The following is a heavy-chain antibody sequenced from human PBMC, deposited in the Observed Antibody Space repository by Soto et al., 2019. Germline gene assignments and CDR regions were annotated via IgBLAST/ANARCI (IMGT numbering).Heavy chain of an antibody. D-gene: IGHD3-16*01. CDR1: GYTLSDYY. Sequence: ASVKVSCKASGYTLSDYYLHWVRQAPGQGLEWMGCINPKSGDTNYAQNFQDRVTMPRDTSTSTAYMELSRLTFDDTAVYYCAGDMQGWGSFWGQGTLVP. CDR2: INPKSGDT. J-gene: IGHJ4*02. V-gene: IGHV1-2*02. CDR3: AGDMQGWGSF.